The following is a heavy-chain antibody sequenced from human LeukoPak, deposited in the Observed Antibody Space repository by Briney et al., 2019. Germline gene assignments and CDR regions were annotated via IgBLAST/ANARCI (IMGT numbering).Heavy chain of an antibody. CDR1: GFTFDDYG. CDR3: ARGGYYDNSGASDY. Sequence: GGSLRLSCAASGFTFDDYGMSWVRHAPGKGLEWVSGINWNGDSTVYADSVKGRFTLSRDNAKNSLYLQMNSLRADDTALYYCARGGYYDNSGASDYWGQGTLVSVSS. J-gene: IGHJ4*02. CDR2: INWNGDST. D-gene: IGHD3-22*01. V-gene: IGHV3-20*04.